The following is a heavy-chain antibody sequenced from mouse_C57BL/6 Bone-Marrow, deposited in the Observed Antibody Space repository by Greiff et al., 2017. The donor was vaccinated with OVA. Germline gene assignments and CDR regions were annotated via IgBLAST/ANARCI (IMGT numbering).Heavy chain of an antibody. CDR2: IDPENGDT. D-gene: IGHD1-1*01. Sequence: VHVKQSGAELVRPGASVKLSCTASGFNIKDDYMPWVKQRPEQGLEWIGWIDPENGDTEYASKFQGKATITADTSSNTAYLQLSSLTSEDTAVYYCTTPAVVATGDYAMDYWGQGTSVTVSS. J-gene: IGHJ4*01. V-gene: IGHV14-4*01. CDR1: GFNIKDDY. CDR3: TTPAVVATGDYAMDY.